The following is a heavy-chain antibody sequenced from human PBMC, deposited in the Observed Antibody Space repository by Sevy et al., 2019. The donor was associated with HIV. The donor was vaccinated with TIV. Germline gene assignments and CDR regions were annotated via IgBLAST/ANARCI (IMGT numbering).Heavy chain of an antibody. V-gene: IGHV3-30*02. J-gene: IGHJ4*02. CDR2: ISNDGSNK. CDR3: AKNIWTGYYVPHGY. CDR1: GFSFRNYG. D-gene: IGHD3-9*01. Sequence: GGSLRLSCAASGFSFRNYGMHWDRQAPGKGLEWVAFISNDGSNKYYADSVKGRFTISRDNSQNTLYLQVNNVRADDTAVFYCAKNIWTGYYVPHGYWGQGTLVTVSS.